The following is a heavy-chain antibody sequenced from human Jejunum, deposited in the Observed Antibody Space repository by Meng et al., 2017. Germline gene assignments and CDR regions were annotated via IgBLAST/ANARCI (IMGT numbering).Heavy chain of an antibody. CDR2: MFYSGST. J-gene: IGHJ4*02. D-gene: IGHD3-3*02. CDR1: GVPVTTSF. V-gene: IGHV4-59*02. Sequence: SETLSLTCTVSGVPVTTSFCSWIRQTPGGGLEWIGYMFYSGSTHYNPSLKSRVTISVDTSKNQFSLKVNSVTAADTDVDYYARALARAYYFDHWGQGILVTVSS. CDR3: ARALARAYYFDH.